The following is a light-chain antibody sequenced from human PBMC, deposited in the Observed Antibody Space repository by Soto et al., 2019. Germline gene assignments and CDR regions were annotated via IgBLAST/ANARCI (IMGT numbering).Light chain of an antibody. J-gene: IGKJ1*01. CDR2: GAS. V-gene: IGKV3-20*01. CDR1: QSISSMY. Sequence: EIVLTQSPGTLSLSPGERATLSCRASQSISSMYLAWYQHKPGQAPRLLIYGASSRATGIPDRFSGSGSGTDFPLTISRLEPEDFAVYYCQQYGSSSWTFGQGTKVEIK. CDR3: QQYGSSSWT.